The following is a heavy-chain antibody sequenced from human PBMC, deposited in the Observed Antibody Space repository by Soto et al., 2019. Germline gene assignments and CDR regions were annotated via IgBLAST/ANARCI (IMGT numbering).Heavy chain of an antibody. CDR3: ARVPVVRGVIKSSGYYFDY. CDR2: IYYSGST. J-gene: IGHJ4*02. Sequence: QVQLQESGPGLVKPSQTLPLTCTVSGCSISSGGCYWSWIRQHPGKGLEWIGYIYYSGSTYYNPSLKSRVIISVDTSKNQFSLKLSSVTAADTAVYYCARVPVVRGVIKSSGYYFDYWGQGTLVTVSS. CDR1: GCSISSGGCY. V-gene: IGHV4-31*03. D-gene: IGHD3-10*01.